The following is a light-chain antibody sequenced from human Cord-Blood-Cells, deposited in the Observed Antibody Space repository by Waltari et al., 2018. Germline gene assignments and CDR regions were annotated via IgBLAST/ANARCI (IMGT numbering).Light chain of an antibody. CDR1: ALPKQY. Sequence: SYELTQPPSVSVSPGQTARITCSGDALPKQYAYWYQQKPGQAPVLGIYKDSERPSVIPERFSGSSSGTTVTLTISGVQAEDEADYYCQSADSSGTLFGGGTKLTVL. J-gene: IGLJ3*02. CDR2: KDS. V-gene: IGLV3-25*03. CDR3: QSADSSGTL.